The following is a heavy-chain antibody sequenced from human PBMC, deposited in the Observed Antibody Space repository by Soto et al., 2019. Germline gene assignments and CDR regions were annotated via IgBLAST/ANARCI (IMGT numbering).Heavy chain of an antibody. CDR1: GYTFTSYD. CDR3: ARVLLGFGGCVFDI. Sequence: GASVKVSCKASGYTFTSYDINWVRQATGQGLEWMGWMNPNSGNTGYAHKFQGRVTLTRNTSINTAYRELSSLRFEDTAVYYCARVLLGFGGCVFDIGGQGKMVTVS. J-gene: IGHJ3*02. V-gene: IGHV1-8*01. D-gene: IGHD3-10*01. CDR2: MNPNSGNT.